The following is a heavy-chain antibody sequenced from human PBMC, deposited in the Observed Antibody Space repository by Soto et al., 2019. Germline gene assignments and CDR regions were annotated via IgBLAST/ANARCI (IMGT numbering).Heavy chain of an antibody. D-gene: IGHD3-22*01. CDR1: GDTLSIYP. V-gene: IGHV1-69*06. Sequence: SLKGYCKTAGDTLSIYPSSWVRQATEQGLEWMGGIIPIFGTANYAQKFQGRVTITADKSASTAYMELSSLRSEDTAVYYCARLYAAYYYDSSGYGGWYFDLWGRGTLVTGFS. CDR2: IIPIFGTA. CDR3: ARLYAAYYYDSSGYGGWYFDL. J-gene: IGHJ2*01.